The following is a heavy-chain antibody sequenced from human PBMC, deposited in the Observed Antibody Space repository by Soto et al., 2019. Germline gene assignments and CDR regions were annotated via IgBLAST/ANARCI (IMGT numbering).Heavy chain of an antibody. D-gene: IGHD2-8*02. V-gene: IGHV1-69*13. CDR1: GGTFSSYA. Sequence: GASVKVSCKASGGTFSSYAISWVRQAPGQGLEWMGGIIPIFGTANYAQKFQGRVTITADESTSTAYMELSSLRSEDAAVYYCARDLFSVVLRSRTCSTPVCGQGPTRT. CDR2: IIPIFGTA. J-gene: IGHJ6*02. CDR3: ARDLFSVVLRSRTCSTPV.